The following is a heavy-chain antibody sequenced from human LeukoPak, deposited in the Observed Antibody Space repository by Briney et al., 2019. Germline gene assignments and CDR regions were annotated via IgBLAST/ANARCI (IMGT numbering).Heavy chain of an antibody. CDR3: ARGAISSWYED. V-gene: IGHV3-66*01. D-gene: IGHD6-13*01. CDR2: LYSGGSI. J-gene: IGHJ4*02. Sequence: GGSLRLSCAGSGFTVSSSYMSWVRQAPGKGLEWVSVLYSGGSIFYADSVKGRFTISRDISKNMLYLQMNSLRAVDTAVYYCARGAISSWYEDWGQGTLVTVSS. CDR1: GFTVSSSY.